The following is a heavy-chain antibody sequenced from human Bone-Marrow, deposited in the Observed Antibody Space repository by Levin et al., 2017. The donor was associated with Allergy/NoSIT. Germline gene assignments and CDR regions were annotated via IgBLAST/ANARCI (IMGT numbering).Heavy chain of an antibody. CDR3: ARDLEGYCSGGSCLHDACDI. CDR2: IDYSGST. D-gene: IGHD2-15*01. V-gene: IGHV4-59*01. J-gene: IGHJ3*02. CDR1: FFSLLPSS. Sequence: SQTLSLPFPFSFFSLLPSSFLFLLPPPFQGLAWLGYIDYSGSTNDNPSLKSRVTISVDTSKNQSSLKLSSVTAADTAVYYCARDLEGYCSGGSCLHDACDIWGQGTMVTVSS.